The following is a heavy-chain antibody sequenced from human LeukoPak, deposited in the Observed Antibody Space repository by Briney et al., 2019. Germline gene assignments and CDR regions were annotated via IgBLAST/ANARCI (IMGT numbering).Heavy chain of an antibody. J-gene: IGHJ4*02. CDR3: AREIYYDSSGYYGRTLGPDY. CDR2: ISAYNGNT. V-gene: IGHV1-18*01. D-gene: IGHD3-22*01. Sequence: GASVKVSCKASGYTFTGYGISWVRQAPGQGLEWMGWISAYNGNTNYAQKLQGRVTMTTDTSTSTAYMELRSLRSDDTAVYYCAREIYYDSSGYYGRTLGPDYWGQGTLVTVSS. CDR1: GYTFTGYG.